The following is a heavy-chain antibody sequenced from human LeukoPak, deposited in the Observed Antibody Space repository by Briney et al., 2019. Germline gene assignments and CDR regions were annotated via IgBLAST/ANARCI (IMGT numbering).Heavy chain of an antibody. CDR3: AREGGYSSGPDY. V-gene: IGHV3-74*01. J-gene: IGHJ4*02. CDR1: GFSFSSYW. CDR2: INSDGSRT. D-gene: IGHD6-19*01. Sequence: PGGSLGLSCAASGFSFSSYWMHWVRQAPGKGLVWVSRINSDGSRTSYADSVKGRFTVSRDNAKNTLYLQMNSLRAEDTAVYYCAREGGYSSGPDYWGQGALVTVSS.